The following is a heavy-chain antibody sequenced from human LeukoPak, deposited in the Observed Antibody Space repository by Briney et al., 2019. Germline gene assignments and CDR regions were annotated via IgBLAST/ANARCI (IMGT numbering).Heavy chain of an antibody. CDR2: ISGDAGST. Sequence: GGSLRLSCAASGFTFDDYAMHWVRQAPGKGLEWVSLISGDAGSTYYADSVKGRFTISRDDSKNSLYLQMNSLRTEDTAFYYCAKDIYRGLDMATRPDYWGQGTLVTDSS. J-gene: IGHJ4*02. D-gene: IGHD5-24*01. CDR1: GFTFDDYA. V-gene: IGHV3-43*02. CDR3: AKDIYRGLDMATRPDY.